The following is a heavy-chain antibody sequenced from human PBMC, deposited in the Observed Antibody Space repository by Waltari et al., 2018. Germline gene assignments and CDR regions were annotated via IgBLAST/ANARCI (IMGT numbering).Heavy chain of an antibody. J-gene: IGHJ6*02. CDR3: ARAIRGVINYYGMDV. CDR1: GGSFSGYY. CDR2: INHSGST. D-gene: IGHD3-10*01. Sequence: QVQLQQWGAGLLKPSETLSLTCAVYGGSFSGYYWSWIRQPPGKGLEWIGEINHSGSTNYNPSLKSRVTISVDTSKNQFSLKLSSVTAADTAVYYCARAIRGVINYYGMDVWGQGTTVTVSS. V-gene: IGHV4-34*01.